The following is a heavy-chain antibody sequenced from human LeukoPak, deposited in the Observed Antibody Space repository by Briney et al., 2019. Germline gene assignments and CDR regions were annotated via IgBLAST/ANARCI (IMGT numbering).Heavy chain of an antibody. CDR2: ISESGAST. V-gene: IGHV3-23*01. CDR1: AFTFNTFDNFA. CDR3: ASHYYDDSAPDS. Sequence: GSLRLSCSVSAFTFNTFDNFAMNWVRQAPGKGLEWVAAISESGASTYYAASVKGRFTISRDNSENTLYLQMHGLRAGDTAVYYCASHYYDDSAPDSWGQGTLVAVSS. J-gene: IGHJ5*01. D-gene: IGHD3-22*01.